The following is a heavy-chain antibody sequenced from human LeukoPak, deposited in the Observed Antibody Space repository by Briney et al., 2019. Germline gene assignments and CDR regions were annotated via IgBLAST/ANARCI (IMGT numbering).Heavy chain of an antibody. CDR2: IFYSGSI. J-gene: IGHJ3*02. V-gene: IGHV4-59*01. CDR3: ARAVTAYCSGGSCTVFLDI. Sequence: SETLSLTCTISGGSISRYYWSWIRQPPGKGLEWIGYIFYSGSINCNPSLKSRVSISVDTSKNQFSLKLNSVTAADTAVYYCARAVTAYCSGGSCTVFLDIWGQGTRVTVSS. CDR1: GGSISRYY. D-gene: IGHD2-15*01.